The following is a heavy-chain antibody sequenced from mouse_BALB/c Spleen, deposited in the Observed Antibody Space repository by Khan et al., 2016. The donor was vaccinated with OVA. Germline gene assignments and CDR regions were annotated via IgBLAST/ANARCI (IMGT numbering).Heavy chain of an antibody. CDR1: GFSLNTYG. J-gene: IGHJ3*01. D-gene: IGHD2-14*01. Sequence: QVQLKESGPGLVQPSQSLSITCTVSGFSLNTYGIHWIRQSQGKGLEWLGVIRSGGSTDYNGAFISRLNITKDNSKSQVFFKLSSLQADDTAISYGARNSYMYDFTYWGQGTLVTVSA. CDR3: ARNSYMYDFTY. V-gene: IGHV2-2*01. CDR2: IRSGGST.